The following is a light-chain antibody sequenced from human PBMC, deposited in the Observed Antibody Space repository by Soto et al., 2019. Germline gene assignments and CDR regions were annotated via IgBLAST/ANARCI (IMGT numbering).Light chain of an antibody. CDR3: QQHASSPLT. Sequence: ETVLTQSPGTLSLSPGERATLSCRASQNVGNNYIAWYQQKPGQAPRLLIHTASTWATGIPDRFSGSGSGTYFTLTIARLEPEDFAVYYCQQHASSPLTFGQGTKVEIK. CDR1: QNVGNNY. J-gene: IGKJ2*01. V-gene: IGKV3-20*01. CDR2: TAS.